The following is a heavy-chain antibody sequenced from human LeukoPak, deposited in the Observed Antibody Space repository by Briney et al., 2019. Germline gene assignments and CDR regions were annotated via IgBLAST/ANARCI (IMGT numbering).Heavy chain of an antibody. CDR2: INPNSGGT. D-gene: IGHD1-26*01. CDR1: GYTFTGYY. Sequence: ASVKVSCKASGYTFTGYYIHWVRQAPGQGLEWMGWINPNSGGTNYGQNFQARVIMTRDTSISAAYMELSSLRSDDTAVYYCARGDGSYLLWGQGTLVTVSS. CDR3: ARGDGSYLL. J-gene: IGHJ4*02. V-gene: IGHV1-2*02.